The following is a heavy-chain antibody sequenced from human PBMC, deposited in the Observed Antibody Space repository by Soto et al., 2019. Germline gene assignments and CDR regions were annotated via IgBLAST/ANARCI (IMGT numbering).Heavy chain of an antibody. CDR1: GFSLSTSGVG. V-gene: IGHV2-5*02. CDR2: IYWDDDK. J-gene: IGHJ5*02. D-gene: IGHD3-16*01. CDR3: AHKPSSGPVLGEWSPRDPYNWFDP. Sequence: SGPTLVNPTQTLTLTCTFSGFSLSTSGVGVGWIRQPPGKALEWLALIYWDDDKRYSPSLKSRLTITKDTSKNQVVLTMTNMDPVDTATYYCAHKPSSGPVLGEWSPRDPYNWFDPWGQGTLVTVSS.